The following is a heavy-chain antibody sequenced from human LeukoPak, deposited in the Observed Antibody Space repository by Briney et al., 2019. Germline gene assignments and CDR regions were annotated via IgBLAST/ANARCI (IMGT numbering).Heavy chain of an antibody. CDR1: GGSFSGYY. J-gene: IGHJ3*02. V-gene: IGHV4-34*01. CDR2: IYHSGST. D-gene: IGHD2-15*01. Sequence: PSETLSLTCAVYGGSFSGYYWSWIRQPPGKGLEWIGEIYHSGSTNYNPSLKSRVTISVDTSKNQFSLKLTSLTAADTAVYYCVRHLSAGRPAFDIWGQGTMVTVSS. CDR3: VRHLSAGRPAFDI.